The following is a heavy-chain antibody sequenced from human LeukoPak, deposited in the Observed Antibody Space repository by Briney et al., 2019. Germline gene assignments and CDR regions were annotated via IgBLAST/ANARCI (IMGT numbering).Heavy chain of an antibody. CDR1: GFTFSSYW. Sequence: PGGSLRLSCAASGFTFSSYWMSWVRQAPGKGLEWVANMKPDGSGEYYVDSVKGRFTISRDNSQNTLYVQMNSLRAEDTAVYYCAKDQGYSSAWYSRDGFDMWGQGTVVTVSS. V-gene: IGHV3-7*03. J-gene: IGHJ3*02. CDR2: MKPDGSGE. D-gene: IGHD6-19*01. CDR3: AKDQGYSSAWYSRDGFDM.